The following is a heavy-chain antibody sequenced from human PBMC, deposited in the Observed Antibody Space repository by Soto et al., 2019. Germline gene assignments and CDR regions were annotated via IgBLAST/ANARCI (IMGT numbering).Heavy chain of an antibody. CDR2: IKQDGSEK. V-gene: IGHV3-7*01. J-gene: IGHJ4*02. Sequence: EVQLVESGGGLVQPGGSLRLSCAGSGFSFSSNWMSWVRQAPGKGLEWVANIKQDGSEKYYVDSVKGRFTISRDNAKNSMYLQMNSLRAEDTAMYYCARDGGGFSGLLLEYYFDSWCQGTLVTVSS. D-gene: IGHD3-16*01. CDR1: GFSFSSNW. CDR3: ARDGGGFSGLLLEYYFDS.